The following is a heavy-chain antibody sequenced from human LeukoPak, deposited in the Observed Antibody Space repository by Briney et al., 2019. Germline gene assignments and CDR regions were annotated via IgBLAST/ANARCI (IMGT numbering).Heavy chain of an antibody. V-gene: IGHV3-74*01. CDR3: AKSRWQWLAEIDY. J-gene: IGHJ4*02. CDR2: INSDGSST. D-gene: IGHD6-19*01. CDR1: GFTFSSYW. Sequence: GGSLRLSCAASGFTFSSYWMHWVRQAPGKGLVWVSRINSDGSSTSYADSVKGRFTISRDNSKNTLYLQMNSLRAEDTALYYCAKSRWQWLAEIDYWGQGTLVTVSS.